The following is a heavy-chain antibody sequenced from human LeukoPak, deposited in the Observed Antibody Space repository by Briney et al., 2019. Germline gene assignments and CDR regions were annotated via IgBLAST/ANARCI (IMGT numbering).Heavy chain of an antibody. V-gene: IGHV1-18*01. Sequence: ASVKVSCKASGYTFTSYGISWVRQAPGQGLEWMGWINAYNGNTNYAQKLQGRVTMTTDTSTSTAYMELRSLRSDDTAVYYCARQEYCSSTSCYLGYFDYWGQGTLVTVSS. D-gene: IGHD2-2*01. J-gene: IGHJ4*02. CDR1: GYTFTSYG. CDR2: INAYNGNT. CDR3: ARQEYCSSTSCYLGYFDY.